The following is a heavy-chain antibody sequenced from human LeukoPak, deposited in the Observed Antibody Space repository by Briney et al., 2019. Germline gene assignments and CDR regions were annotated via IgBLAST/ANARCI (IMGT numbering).Heavy chain of an antibody. D-gene: IGHD2-2*01. CDR1: GFTFSSYW. J-gene: IGHJ4*02. Sequence: QPGGSLRLSCAASGFTFSSYWMTWVRQAPGKGLEWVANINQDGSETYYVDSVKGRFTISRDNAESSLYLQMNSLRAEDTAMYYCARGALLKYQLAIDYWGLGTLVTVSS. CDR2: INQDGSET. CDR3: ARGALLKYQLAIDY. V-gene: IGHV3-7*05.